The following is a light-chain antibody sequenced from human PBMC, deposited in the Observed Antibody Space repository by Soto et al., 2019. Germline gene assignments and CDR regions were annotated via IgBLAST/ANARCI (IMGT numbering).Light chain of an antibody. J-gene: IGKJ3*01. Sequence: EIVMTQSPATLSVSPGERATLSCRASQGVSDNLAWYQQRPGQPPRLLIYGPSTRATGIPARFSGSGSGTEFTLTISSLPSEDFAVYYCQQYNDWPLTFGPGTKVDIK. CDR2: GPS. CDR3: QQYNDWPLT. V-gene: IGKV3-15*01. CDR1: QGVSDN.